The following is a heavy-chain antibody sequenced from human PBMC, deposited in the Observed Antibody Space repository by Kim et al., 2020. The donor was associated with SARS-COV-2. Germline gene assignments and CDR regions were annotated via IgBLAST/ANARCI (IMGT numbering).Heavy chain of an antibody. J-gene: IGHJ6*02. CDR1: GGSISSYY. D-gene: IGHD6-13*01. V-gene: IGHV4-59*01. Sequence: SETLSLTCTVSGGSISSYYWSWIRQPPGKGLEWIGYIYYSGSTNYNPSLKSRVTISADTSKNQFSLKLSSVTAADTAVYYCARAPTAADGTMSHYYYYYYGMDVWGQGTTVTVSS. CDR2: IYYSGST. CDR3: ARAPTAADGTMSHYYYYYYGMDV.